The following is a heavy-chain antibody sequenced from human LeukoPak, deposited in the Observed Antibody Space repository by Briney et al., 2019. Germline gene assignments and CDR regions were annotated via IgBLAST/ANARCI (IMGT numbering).Heavy chain of an antibody. D-gene: IGHD2-8*01. CDR2: ILYDGSNK. CDR3: AKDSHGMYSDSPFML. Sequence: GRSLRLSCEASGFTFSNYGMHWVRQAPGKGLEWVALILYDGSNKYYADSVKGRFTISRDNSKNTLYLQMNSLRAEDTAVYYCAKDSHGMYSDSPFMLWGQGTLVTVSS. CDR1: GFTFSNYG. V-gene: IGHV3-33*06. J-gene: IGHJ4*02.